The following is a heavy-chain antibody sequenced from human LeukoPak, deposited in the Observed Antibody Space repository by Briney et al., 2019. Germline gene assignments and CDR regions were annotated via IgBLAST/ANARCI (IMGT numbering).Heavy chain of an antibody. Sequence: GGSLRLSCAAPGFTFSDYYMSWIRQAPGKGLEWVSYISSSGSTIYYADSVKGRFTISRDNAENSLYLQMNSLRAEDTAVYYCAYTAMVYPPNPDYWGQGTLVTVSS. CDR1: GFTFSDYY. D-gene: IGHD5-18*01. V-gene: IGHV3-11*04. CDR3: AYTAMVYPPNPDY. J-gene: IGHJ4*02. CDR2: ISSSGSTI.